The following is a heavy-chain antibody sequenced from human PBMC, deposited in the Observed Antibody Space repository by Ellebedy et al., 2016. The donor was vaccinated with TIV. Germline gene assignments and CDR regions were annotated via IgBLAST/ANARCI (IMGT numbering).Heavy chain of an antibody. CDR1: GYTFTSYG. Sequence: ASVKVSCKASGYTFTSYGISWVRQAPGQGLEWMGWISAYNGNTNYAQKLQGRVTMTIDTSTSTAYMELRSLRSDDTAVYYCARDQYYDFWSGYFSHYYYYYGMDVWGQGTTVTVSS. CDR3: ARDQYYDFWSGYFSHYYYYYGMDV. J-gene: IGHJ6*02. CDR2: ISAYNGNT. D-gene: IGHD3-3*01. V-gene: IGHV1-18*01.